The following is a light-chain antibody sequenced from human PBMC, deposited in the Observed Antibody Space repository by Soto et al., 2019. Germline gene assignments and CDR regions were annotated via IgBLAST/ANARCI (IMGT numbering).Light chain of an antibody. CDR3: SSYTTSNTRQIV. J-gene: IGLJ1*01. Sequence: QSVLTQPASVSGSPGQSITISCTGTSSDVGGYNYVSWYQHRPGEAPKLMIYDVSNRPSGVSNRFSGSKSGNTASLTISGLQPEDEADYYCSSYTTSNTRQIVFGTGTKLTV. CDR1: SSDVGGYNY. CDR2: DVS. V-gene: IGLV2-14*03.